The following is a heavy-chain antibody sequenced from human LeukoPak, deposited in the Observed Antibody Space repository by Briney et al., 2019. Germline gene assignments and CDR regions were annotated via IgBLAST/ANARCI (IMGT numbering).Heavy chain of an antibody. J-gene: IGHJ4*02. CDR3: ARAPSQACGGDCYFDY. Sequence: GGSLRLSCVASGFTFSNAWMYWVRQAPGKGLEWVSVIYSGGTTYYADSVKGRFTISRDNSKNTLYLQMNSLRAEDTAVYYCARAPSQACGGDCYFDYWGQGTLVTVSS. CDR1: GFTFSNAW. D-gene: IGHD2-21*02. CDR2: IYSGGTT. V-gene: IGHV3-66*01.